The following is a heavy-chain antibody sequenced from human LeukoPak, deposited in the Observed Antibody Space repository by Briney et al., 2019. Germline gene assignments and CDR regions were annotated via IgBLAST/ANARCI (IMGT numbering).Heavy chain of an antibody. CDR1: GFTLSDVW. Sequence: GGSLRLSCAASGFTLSDVWMSWVRQAPGKGLEWVGRIKKKNDGGTTDYAGPVKGRFIISRQDSENTLYLQMNSLETEDTALYYCTTGPDWGQFDSWGQGTLVTVSS. CDR3: TTGPDWGQFDS. V-gene: IGHV3-15*01. D-gene: IGHD7-27*01. J-gene: IGHJ4*02. CDR2: IKKKNDGGTT.